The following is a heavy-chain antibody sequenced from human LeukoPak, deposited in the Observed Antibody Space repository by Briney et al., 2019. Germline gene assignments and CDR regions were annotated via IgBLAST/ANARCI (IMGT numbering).Heavy chain of an antibody. V-gene: IGHV1-2*02. D-gene: IGHD6-19*01. CDR1: GYTFTGYY. CDR3: ASTGPSYSSGWYPDENFDY. J-gene: IGHJ4*02. Sequence: ASVKVSCKASGYTFTGYYMHWVRQAPGQGLEWMGWINPNSGGTNYAQKFQGRVTMTRDTSISTAYMELSRLRSDDTAVYYCASTGPSYSSGWYPDENFDYWGQGTLVTVSS. CDR2: INPNSGGT.